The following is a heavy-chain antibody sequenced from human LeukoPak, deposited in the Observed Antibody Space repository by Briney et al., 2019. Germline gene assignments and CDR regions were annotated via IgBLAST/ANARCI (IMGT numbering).Heavy chain of an antibody. CDR2: IWYDGSNK. V-gene: IGHV3-33*06. CDR3: AKEAIRGYSYGFHDY. Sequence: GRSLRLSCAASGFTFSSYGMHWVRQAPGKGLEWVAVIWYDGSNKYYADFVKGRFTISRDNSKNTLYLQMNSLRAEDTAVYYCAKEAIRGYSYGFHDYWGQGTLVTVPS. J-gene: IGHJ4*02. CDR1: GFTFSSYG. D-gene: IGHD5-18*01.